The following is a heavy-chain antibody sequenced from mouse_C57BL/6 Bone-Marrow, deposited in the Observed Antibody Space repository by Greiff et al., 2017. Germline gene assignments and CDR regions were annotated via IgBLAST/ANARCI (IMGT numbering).Heavy chain of an antibody. J-gene: IGHJ2*01. CDR2: IDTENGDT. CDR3: TTHYYGSSCVYFDY. Sequence: VQLQQSGAELVRPGASVKLSCTASGFNIKDDYMHWVKQRPEQGLEWIGWIDTENGDTEYASKFQGKATITADTSSNTAYLQLSSLTSDDTAVYYFTTHYYGSSCVYFDYWGQGTTLTVST. D-gene: IGHD1-1*01. V-gene: IGHV14-4*01. CDR1: GFNIKDDY.